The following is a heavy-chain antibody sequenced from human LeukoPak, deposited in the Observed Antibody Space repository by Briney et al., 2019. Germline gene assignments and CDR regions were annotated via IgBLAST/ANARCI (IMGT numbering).Heavy chain of an antibody. CDR1: GGSISTYY. CDR3: ARGGAARLHFQN. Sequence: SETLSLTCTVSGGSISTYYWNWIRQPPGKGLEWIGYIYHSGSTNYNPSLQSRVTISVDTSKNQFSLNLNSVTAADTAVYYCARGGAARLHFQNWGQGTLVTPPQ. V-gene: IGHV4-59*01. J-gene: IGHJ1*01. CDR2: IYHSGST. D-gene: IGHD6-6*01.